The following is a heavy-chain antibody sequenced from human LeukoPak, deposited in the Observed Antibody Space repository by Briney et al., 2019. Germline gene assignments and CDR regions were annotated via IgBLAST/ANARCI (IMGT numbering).Heavy chain of an antibody. V-gene: IGHV1-69*05. CDR2: IIPILGTA. CDR1: GGTFSSYA. D-gene: IGHD3-22*01. Sequence: SVKVSCKASGGTFSSYAISWVRQAPGQGLEWMGGIIPILGTANYAQKFQGRVTITTDESTSTAYMELSSLRSEDTAVYYCATGSGMSYYYDSSGYSFDYWGQGTLVTVSS. CDR3: ATGSGMSYYYDSSGYSFDY. J-gene: IGHJ4*02.